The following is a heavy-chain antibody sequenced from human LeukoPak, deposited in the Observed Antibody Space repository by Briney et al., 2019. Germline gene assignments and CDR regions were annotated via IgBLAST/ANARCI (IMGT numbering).Heavy chain of an antibody. CDR1: GFTFSGYW. CDR3: ARDRTAWFGDLLIGYGMDV. J-gene: IGHJ6*02. Sequence: GGSLRLSCAASGFTFSGYWMHWVRQAPGKGLVWVSRIDTNGIATTYVDSVKGRFTIPRDNAKKTLYLQMNSLRAEDTAVYYCARDRTAWFGDLLIGYGMDVWGQGTTVTVSS. CDR2: IDTNGIAT. V-gene: IGHV3-74*03. D-gene: IGHD3-10*01.